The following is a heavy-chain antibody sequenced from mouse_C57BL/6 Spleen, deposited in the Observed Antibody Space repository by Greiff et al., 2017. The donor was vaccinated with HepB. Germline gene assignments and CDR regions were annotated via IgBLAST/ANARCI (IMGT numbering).Heavy chain of an antibody. CDR2: IYPGSGST. D-gene: IGHD2-1*01. J-gene: IGHJ3*01. CDR3: ARGGVYGNYGTWFAY. CDR1: GYTFTSYW. Sequence: QVQLQQPGAELVKPGASVKMSCKASGYTFTSYWITWVKQRPGQGLEWIGDIYPGSGSTNYNEKFKSKATLTVDTSSSTAYMQLSSLTSEDSAVYYCARGGVYGNYGTWFAYWGQGTLVTVSA. V-gene: IGHV1-55*01.